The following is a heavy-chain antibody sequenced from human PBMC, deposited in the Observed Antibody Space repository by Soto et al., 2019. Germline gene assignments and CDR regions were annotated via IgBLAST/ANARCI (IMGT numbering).Heavy chain of an antibody. D-gene: IGHD6-6*01. CDR2: ISAHNGNK. CDR3: ARDDRYSSSYNPGGPLLYKMDV. J-gene: IGHJ6*02. CDR1: GYRFTSYG. Sequence: ASVKVSCKASGYRFTSYGISWVRQAPGQGLEWLGWISAHNGNKDYAQKLQGRVTMTTGTFTNTANMELRSLRFDDSAVYYCARDDRYSSSYNPGGPLLYKMDVWGQGTTVTVSS. V-gene: IGHV1-18*01.